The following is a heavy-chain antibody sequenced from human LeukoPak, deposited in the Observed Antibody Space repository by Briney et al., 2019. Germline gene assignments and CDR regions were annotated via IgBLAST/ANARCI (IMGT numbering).Heavy chain of an antibody. CDR2: ISYSGST. CDR3: ASRYYFDY. V-gene: IGHV4-59*01. D-gene: IGHD3-16*02. CDR1: GGSINSYY. Sequence: PSETLSLTCTVSGGSINSYYWSWIRQPPGKGLEWIGYISYSGSTNYNPSLKSRVTISVDTSKNQFSLKLSSVTAADTAVYYCASRYYFDYWGQGTLVTVSS. J-gene: IGHJ4*02.